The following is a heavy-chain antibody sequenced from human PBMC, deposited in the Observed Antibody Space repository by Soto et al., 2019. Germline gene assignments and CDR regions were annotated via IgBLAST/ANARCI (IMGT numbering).Heavy chain of an antibody. CDR3: ARDGCSGSNCLNWFDP. J-gene: IGHJ5*02. CDR1: GFTFSSYS. V-gene: IGHV3-48*01. Sequence: EVQLVESGGGLVQPGGSLRLSCAASGFTFSSYSMNWVRQAPGKGLEWVSYISSSSTTKYYADSVKGRFTISSDNAKNSLYRQMNCLRAEDTAVYYWARDGCSGSNCLNWFDPWGQGTLVTVSS. D-gene: IGHD2-15*01. CDR2: ISSSSTTK.